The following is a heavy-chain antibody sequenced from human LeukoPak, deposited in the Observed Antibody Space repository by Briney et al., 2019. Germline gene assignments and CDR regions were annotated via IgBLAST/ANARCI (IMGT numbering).Heavy chain of an antibody. CDR1: GGTFGSYV. V-gene: IGHV1-69*01. Sequence: SVKVSCKTSGGTFGSYVISWVRQAPGQGLDWMGGILPIFGTADYPQKFQGRVTITADESTNTAYMELKSLTSEDTAVYYCARDRGGLDPWGQGTLVTVSS. CDR2: ILPIFGTA. J-gene: IGHJ5*02. CDR3: ARDRGGLDP. D-gene: IGHD4-23*01.